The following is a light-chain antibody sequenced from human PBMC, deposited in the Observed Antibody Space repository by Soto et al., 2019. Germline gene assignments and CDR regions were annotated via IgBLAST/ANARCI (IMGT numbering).Light chain of an antibody. V-gene: IGLV2-14*03. CDR3: CSYTTTSTFV. J-gene: IGLJ2*01. CDR1: SSDIGAYDY. CDR2: EVF. Sequence: QSALTQPASVSGSPGQSITISCTGTSSDIGAYDYVSWYQQHPGKAPKLMIYEVFRRPSGISDRFSGSKSGNTASLTISGLQAEDEAEYYCCSYTTTSTFVFGGGTKVTVL.